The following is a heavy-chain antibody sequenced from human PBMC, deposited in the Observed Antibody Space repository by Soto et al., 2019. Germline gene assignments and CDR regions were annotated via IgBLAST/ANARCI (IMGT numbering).Heavy chain of an antibody. CDR2: ISGSGGST. Sequence: GGSLRLSCAAPGFTFSSYAMSWVRPAPGKGLEWVSAISGSGGSTYYADSVKGRFTISRDNSKNTLYLQMNSLRAEDTAVYYCAKDPSSSSPLWYYYGMDVWGQGTTVTVSS. CDR3: AKDPSSSSPLWYYYGMDV. J-gene: IGHJ6*02. CDR1: GFTFSSYA. V-gene: IGHV3-23*01. D-gene: IGHD6-6*01.